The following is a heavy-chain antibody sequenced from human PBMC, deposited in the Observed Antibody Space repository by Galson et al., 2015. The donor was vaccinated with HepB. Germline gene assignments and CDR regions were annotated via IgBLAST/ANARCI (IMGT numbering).Heavy chain of an antibody. CDR2: ISYSGGNT. CDR3: TTDDALNGVTLHYYYYGMDV. J-gene: IGHJ6*02. V-gene: IGHV3-23*01. D-gene: IGHD2-8*01. CDR1: GFTFNRYA. Sequence: SLRLSCAASGFTFNRYAMNWVRQAPGKGLEWVSAISYSGGNTYYADSVKGRFTISRDNSNNTLYLQMNSLRAEDTAVYYCTTDDALNGVTLHYYYYGMDVWGQGTTVTVSS.